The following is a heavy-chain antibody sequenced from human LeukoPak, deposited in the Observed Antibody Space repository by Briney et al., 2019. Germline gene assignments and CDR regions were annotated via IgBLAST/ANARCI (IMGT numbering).Heavy chain of an antibody. CDR3: AREEYSSEYFDY. V-gene: IGHV3-30-3*01. Sequence: GRSLRLSCAASGFTFSSYAMHWVRQAPGKGLEWVAVISYDGSNKYYADSVKGRFTISRDNSKNTLYLQMNSLRAEDTAVYYCAREEYSSEYFDYWGQGTLVTVSS. CDR2: ISYDGSNK. D-gene: IGHD6-19*01. J-gene: IGHJ4*02. CDR1: GFTFSSYA.